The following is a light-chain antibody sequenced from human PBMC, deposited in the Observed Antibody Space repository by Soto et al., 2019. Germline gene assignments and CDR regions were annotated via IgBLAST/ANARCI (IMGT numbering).Light chain of an antibody. CDR1: QGVIVN. CDR2: GAS. J-gene: IGKJ1*01. CDR3: QQFYTWPQT. Sequence: IVMTQSPGTLAVSPGERATLSCRASQGVIVNLAWYQQKPGQAPRLLIFGASTRATGVPARFSGSGSGTDFTLTISSLQSEDFAVYFCQQFYTWPQTFGHGTRVEI. V-gene: IGKV3-15*01.